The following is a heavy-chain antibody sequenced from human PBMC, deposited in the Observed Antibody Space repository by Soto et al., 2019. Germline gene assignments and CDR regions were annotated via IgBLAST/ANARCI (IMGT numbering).Heavy chain of an antibody. V-gene: IGHV4-4*07. CDR1: GGSISSYY. J-gene: IGHJ6*02. CDR2: IYTSGST. D-gene: IGHD6-13*01. Sequence: SETLSLTCTVSGGSISSYYWSWIRQPAGKGLEWIGRIYTSGSTNYNPSLKSRVTMSVDTSKNQFSLKLSSVAAADTAVYYCARARAAAGTGFDYYYYGMDVWGQGTRVTVSS. CDR3: ARARAAAGTGFDYYYYGMDV.